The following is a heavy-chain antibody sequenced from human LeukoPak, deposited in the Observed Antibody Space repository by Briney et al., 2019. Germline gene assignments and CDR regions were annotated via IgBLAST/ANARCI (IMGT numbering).Heavy chain of an antibody. J-gene: IGHJ4*02. V-gene: IGHV1-69*13. CDR3: ARDRYSGRWNNSSPLDY. CDR2: IIPIFGTA. Sequence: SVKVSCEASGGTFSSYAIRWLRQAPGQGLEWMGGIIPIFGTAKSAQKFQDRVTITADETTSTAYMELSSLRSEDTAVYYCARDRYSGRWNNSSPLDYWGQGTLVTVSS. CDR1: GGTFSSYA. D-gene: IGHD3-10*01.